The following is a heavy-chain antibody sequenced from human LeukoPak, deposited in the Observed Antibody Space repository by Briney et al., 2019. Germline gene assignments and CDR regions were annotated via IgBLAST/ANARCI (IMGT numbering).Heavy chain of an antibody. J-gene: IGHJ4*02. CDR2: IFYTGST. D-gene: IGHD2-15*01. V-gene: IGHV4-59*12. CDR3: ARDQAGLVDY. CDR1: GGSLNDDY. Sequence: SETLSLTCTVSGGSLNDDYWSWIRQPPGKGLEIIGYIFYTGSTNYNPSLKSRVTISIYKSKNQLSLRLSSVTAADTAVYYCARDQAGLVDYWGQGTLVTVSS.